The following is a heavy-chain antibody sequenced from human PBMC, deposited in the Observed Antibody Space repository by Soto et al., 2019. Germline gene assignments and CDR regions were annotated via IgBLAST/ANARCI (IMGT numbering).Heavy chain of an antibody. CDR1: GFSFSSYG. CDR3: ARGFIVAAENGMDV. J-gene: IGHJ6*02. V-gene: IGHV3-33*01. Sequence: QVRLVESGGGVVQPGRSLRLSCAASGFSFSSYGMHWVRQAPGKGLEWVAVIWHDGSKKYYADSVKGRLIISRDNSKNTLYLPIKSLRAEGTAEYFCARGFIVAAENGMDVWGQGTTVNVS. CDR2: IWHDGSKK. D-gene: IGHD1-26*01.